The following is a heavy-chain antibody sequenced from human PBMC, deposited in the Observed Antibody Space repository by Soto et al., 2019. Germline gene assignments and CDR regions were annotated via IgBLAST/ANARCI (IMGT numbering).Heavy chain of an antibody. CDR1: GFTFSNAW. Sequence: GGSLRLSCAASGFTFSNAWMSWVRQAPGKGLEWVGRIKSKTDGGTTDYAAPVKGRFTISRDDSKNTLYLQMNSLKTEDTAVYYCTTLPSLRYFDWLVLFDDYWGQGTLVTVSS. CDR3: TTLPSLRYFDWLVLFDDY. D-gene: IGHD3-9*01. CDR2: IKSKTDGGTT. J-gene: IGHJ4*02. V-gene: IGHV3-15*01.